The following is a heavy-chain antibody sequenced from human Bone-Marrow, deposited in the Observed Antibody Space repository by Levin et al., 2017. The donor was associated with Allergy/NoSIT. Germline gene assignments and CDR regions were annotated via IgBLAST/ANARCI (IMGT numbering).Heavy chain of an antibody. CDR2: ISGFNGQT. CDR3: ARDKGYCTTTSCFSLDR. V-gene: IGHV1-18*01. J-gene: IGHJ4*02. D-gene: IGHD2-2*01. CDR1: GYNFPSYG. Sequence: PAASVKVSCKTSGYNFPSYGISWVRQAPGQGLEWMGWISGFNGQTHYGQKFQGRVIMTIDTSTSTAYMELRNLRSDDTAIYYCARDKGYCTTTSCFSLDRWGQGSLVVVSS.